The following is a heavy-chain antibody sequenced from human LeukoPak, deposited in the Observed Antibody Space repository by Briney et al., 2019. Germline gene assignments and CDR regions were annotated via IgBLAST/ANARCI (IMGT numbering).Heavy chain of an antibody. CDR2: ISSSSSYI. CDR3: AKSHSLEWLFIFDY. CDR1: GFTFSSYS. Sequence: GGSLRLSCAASGFTFSSYSMNWVRQAPGKGLEWVSSISSSSSYIYYADSVKGRFTISRDNSKNTLYLQMNSLRAEDTAVYYCAKSHSLEWLFIFDYWGQGTLVTVSS. D-gene: IGHD3-3*01. V-gene: IGHV3-21*01. J-gene: IGHJ4*02.